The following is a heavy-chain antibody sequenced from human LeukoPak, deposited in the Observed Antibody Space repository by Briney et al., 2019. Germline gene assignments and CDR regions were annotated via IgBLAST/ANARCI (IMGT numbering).Heavy chain of an antibody. CDR1: GFTFSSYG. V-gene: IGHV3-30*18. CDR2: ISYDGSNK. D-gene: IGHD6-19*01. J-gene: IGHJ5*02. CDR3: AKTQYSSGWYWFDP. Sequence: GGSLRLSCAASGFTFSSYGMHWGRQAPGKGREWGAVISYDGSNKYYADSVKGRFTISRDNSKNTLYLQMNSLRAEDTAVYYCAKTQYSSGWYWFDPWGQGTLVTVSS.